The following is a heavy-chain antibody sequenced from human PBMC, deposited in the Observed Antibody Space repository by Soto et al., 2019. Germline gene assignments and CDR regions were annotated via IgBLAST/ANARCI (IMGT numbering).Heavy chain of an antibody. Sequence: SVKVSCKASGGTFSSYAISWVRQAPGQGLEWMGGIIPIVGTANYAQKFQGRVTITADESTSTAYMELSSLRSEDTAVYYCGRGGFYYDGSGYAPPVFDVFDIGGQGTMVPVSS. V-gene: IGHV1-69*13. D-gene: IGHD3-22*01. J-gene: IGHJ3*02. CDR1: GGTFSSYA. CDR3: GRGGFYYDGSGYAPPVFDVFDI. CDR2: IIPIVGTA.